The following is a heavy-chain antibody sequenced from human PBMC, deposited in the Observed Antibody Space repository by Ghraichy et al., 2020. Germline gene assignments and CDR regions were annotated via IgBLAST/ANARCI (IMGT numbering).Heavy chain of an antibody. CDR2: ISSSSSYI. D-gene: IGHD6-19*01. CDR3: ASPTYSSGWYYFDY. J-gene: IGHJ4*02. V-gene: IGHV3-21*01. CDR1: GFTFSSYS. Sequence: GGSLRLSCAASGFTFSSYSMNWVRQAPGKGLEWVSSISSSSSYIYYADSVKGRFTISRDNAKNSLYLQMNSLRAEDTAVYYCASPTYSSGWYYFDYWGQGTLVTVSS.